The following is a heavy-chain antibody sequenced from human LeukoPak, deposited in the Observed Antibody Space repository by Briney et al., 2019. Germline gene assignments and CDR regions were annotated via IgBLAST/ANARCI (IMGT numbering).Heavy chain of an antibody. V-gene: IGHV3-23*01. D-gene: IGHD4-17*01. CDR2: ISGGGETT. Sequence: GGSLRLSCAASGFTFSSYSMNWVRQAPGKGLEWVSSISGGGETTYYADSAKGRFTISRDNSQNTLYLQMNSLRAEDTAVYYCARDYADYVGYFFFDYWGQGALVTVSS. CDR1: GFTFSSYS. CDR3: ARDYADYVGYFFFDY. J-gene: IGHJ4*02.